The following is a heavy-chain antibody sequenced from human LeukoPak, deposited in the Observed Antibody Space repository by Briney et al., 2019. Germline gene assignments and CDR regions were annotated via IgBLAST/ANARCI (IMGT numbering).Heavy chain of an antibody. CDR1: GYSFTSYW. V-gene: IGHV5-51*01. D-gene: IGHD5-12*01. CDR3: ARQGQWANSGYIN. CDR2: IYPGDSDT. J-gene: IGHJ4*02. Sequence: GESLKISCKGSGYSFTSYWIGWVRQMPGKGLEWMGIIYPGDSDTRYSPSFQGQVTISADKSISTAYLQWSSLKASDAAMYYCARQGQWANSGYINWGQGTLVTVSS.